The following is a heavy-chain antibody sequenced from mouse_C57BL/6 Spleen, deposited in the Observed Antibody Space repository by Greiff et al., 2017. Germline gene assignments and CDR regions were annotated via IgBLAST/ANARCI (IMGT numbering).Heavy chain of an antibody. J-gene: IGHJ4*01. CDR2: IHPNSGST. Sequence: QDQLQQPGAELVKPGASVKLSCKASGYTFTSYWMHWVKQRPGQGLEWIGMIHPNSGSTNYNEKFKSKATLTVDKSSSTAYMQLSSLTSEDSAVYYCARWLLGYYAMDYWGQGTSVTVSS. D-gene: IGHD2-3*01. CDR3: ARWLLGYYAMDY. V-gene: IGHV1-64*01. CDR1: GYTFTSYW.